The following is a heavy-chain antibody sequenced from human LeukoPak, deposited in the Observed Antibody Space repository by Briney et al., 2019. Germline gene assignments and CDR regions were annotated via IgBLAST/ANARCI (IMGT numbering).Heavy chain of an antibody. CDR1: GFTFSSYS. J-gene: IGHJ4*02. CDR2: ISSSSSYI. Sequence: GGSLRLSCAASGFTFSSYSMNWVRQAPGKGLEWVSSISSSSSYIYYADSVKGRFTISRDNAKNSLYLQMNSLRAEDTAVYYCAKDRKSIAGFDYWGQGTLVTVSS. D-gene: IGHD6-6*01. CDR3: AKDRKSIAGFDY. V-gene: IGHV3-21*04.